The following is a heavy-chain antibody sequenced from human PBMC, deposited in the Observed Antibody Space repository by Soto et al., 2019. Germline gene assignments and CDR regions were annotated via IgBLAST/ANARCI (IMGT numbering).Heavy chain of an antibody. CDR2: IKSKTAGGTT. CDR3: TAPLGADYDIVTGYYSDAFDI. D-gene: IGHD3-9*01. V-gene: IGHV3-15*07. J-gene: IGHJ3*02. CDR1: GFTFSNAW. Sequence: EVQLVESGGGLVKPGGSLRLSCAASGFTFSNAWMNWVRQAPGKGLEWVGRIKSKTAGGTTDYAAPVKGRFTISRDDSKNKLHLQMSSLKTADTAVYYCTAPLGADYDIVTGYYSDAFDIWGQGTMVTVSS.